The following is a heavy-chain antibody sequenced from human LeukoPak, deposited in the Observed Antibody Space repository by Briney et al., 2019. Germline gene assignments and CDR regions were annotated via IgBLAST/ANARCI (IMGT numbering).Heavy chain of an antibody. J-gene: IGHJ5*02. CDR2: IKQDGSEK. V-gene: IGHV3-7*04. CDR3: ARVRYSSSWYPLWWFDP. D-gene: IGHD6-13*01. Sequence: GGSLRLSCAASGFTFSSYWMSWVRQAPGKGLEWVANIKQDGSEKYYVDSVKGRFTISRDNAKNSLYLQMNSLRAEDTAVYYCARVRYSSSWYPLWWFDPWGQGTLVTVSS. CDR1: GFTFSSYW.